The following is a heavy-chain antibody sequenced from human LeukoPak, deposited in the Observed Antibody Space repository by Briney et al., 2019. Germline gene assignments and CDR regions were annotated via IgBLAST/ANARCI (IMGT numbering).Heavy chain of an antibody. J-gene: IGHJ4*02. CDR3: ARDRRDGYNAFDY. Sequence: PGGSLRLSCAASGFTFSSYWMHWVRQAPGKGLEWVAVIWYDGSNKYYADSVKGRFTISRDNSKNTLYLQMNSLRAEDTAVYYCARDRRDGYNAFDYWGRGTLVTVSS. D-gene: IGHD5-24*01. CDR2: IWYDGSNK. CDR1: GFTFSSYW. V-gene: IGHV3-33*08.